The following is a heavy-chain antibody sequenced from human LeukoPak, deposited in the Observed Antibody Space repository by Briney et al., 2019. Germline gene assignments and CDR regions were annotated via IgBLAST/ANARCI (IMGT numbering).Heavy chain of an antibody. CDR2: ISGSGGVT. CDR3: AKWNHYDFWSGSYYFDY. V-gene: IGHV3-23*01. J-gene: IGHJ4*02. D-gene: IGHD3-3*01. CDR1: GFTFSNYA. Sequence: PGGSLRLSCAASGFTFSNYAMTWVRQAPGKGPEWVSGISGSGGVTYYADSVKGRFTISRDNSKNTLYVQMNSLRVEDTAVYYCAKWNHYDFWSGSYYFDYWGQGTLVTVSS.